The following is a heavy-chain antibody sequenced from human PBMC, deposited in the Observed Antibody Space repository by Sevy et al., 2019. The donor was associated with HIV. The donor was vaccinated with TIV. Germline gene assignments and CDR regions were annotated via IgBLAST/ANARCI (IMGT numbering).Heavy chain of an antibody. CDR1: GFTFSSYW. D-gene: IGHD3-3*01. CDR2: IKQDGSEK. CDR3: AREGYYGNCYYYMDV. J-gene: IGHJ6*03. Sequence: GGSLRLSCAASGFTFSSYWMSWVRQAPGKGLEWVANIKQDGSEKYYVDSVKGRFTISRDNAKNSLNLQMNSLRAEDTAVYYCAREGYYGNCYYYMDVWGKGTTVTVSS. V-gene: IGHV3-7*03.